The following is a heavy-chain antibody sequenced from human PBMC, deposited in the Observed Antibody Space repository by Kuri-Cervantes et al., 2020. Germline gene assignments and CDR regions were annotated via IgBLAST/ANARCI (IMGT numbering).Heavy chain of an antibody. D-gene: IGHD3-3*01. CDR1: GYTFTSYA. V-gene: IGHV1-18*01. CDR3: ARLITIFGGDAFDI. Sequence: ASVKVSCKASGYTFTSYAMHWVRQAPGQRLEWMGWISAYNGNTKYAQKLQGRVTMTTDTSTSTAYMELRSLRSDDTAVYYCARLITIFGGDAFDIWGQGTMVTVSS. J-gene: IGHJ3*02. CDR2: ISAYNGNT.